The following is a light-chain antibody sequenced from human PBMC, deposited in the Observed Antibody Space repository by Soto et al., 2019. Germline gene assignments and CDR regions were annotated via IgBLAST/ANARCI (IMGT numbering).Light chain of an antibody. J-gene: IGKJ2*01. CDR1: QSVSSDY. V-gene: IGKV3-20*01. CDR3: QQYGNAPVT. Sequence: EIVLTQSPGTLSLSPGERATLFCRASQSVSSDYLGWYQQKPGQAPRLLIYGVSSRATGIPDRFSGSGSETDFTLTLSRLEPEDFAVYYCQQYGNAPVTFGQGTKLEI. CDR2: GVS.